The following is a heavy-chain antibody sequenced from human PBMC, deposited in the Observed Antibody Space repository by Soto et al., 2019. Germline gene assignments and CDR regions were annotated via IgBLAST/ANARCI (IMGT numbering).Heavy chain of an antibody. CDR3: AREGPMGYYGDDGVDAFDI. CDR1: GGSISSYY. D-gene: IGHD4-17*01. V-gene: IGHV4-59*01. Sequence: SETLSLTCTVSGGSISSYYWSWIRQPPGKGLEWIGYIYYSGSTNYNPSLKSRVTISVDTSKNQFSLKLSSVTAADTAVYYCAREGPMGYYGDDGVDAFDIWGQGTMVTVSS. CDR2: IYYSGST. J-gene: IGHJ3*02.